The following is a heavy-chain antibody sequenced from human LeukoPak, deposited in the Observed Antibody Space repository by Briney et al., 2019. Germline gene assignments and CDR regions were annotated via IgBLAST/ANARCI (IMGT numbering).Heavy chain of an antibody. D-gene: IGHD5-12*01. CDR3: ARDLGHTGYDLYDY. J-gene: IGHJ4*02. CDR1: GINIRGYW. CDR2: MKQDGSEK. Sequence: GGSLRLSCAVSGINIRGYWMAWVRQAPGKGLEWVANMKQDGSEKYYVDSVKGRFTISRENAKNSLYLEMNSLRVEDTAVYYCARDLGHTGYDLYDYWGQGTLVTVSS. V-gene: IGHV3-7*01.